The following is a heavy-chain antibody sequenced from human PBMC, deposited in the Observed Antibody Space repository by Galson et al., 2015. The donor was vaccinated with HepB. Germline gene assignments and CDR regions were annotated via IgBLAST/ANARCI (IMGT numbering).Heavy chain of an antibody. CDR3: ARQTCGDYTPIDY. CDR2: VYPGDSNT. J-gene: IGHJ4*02. CDR1: GYSFTNYW. Sequence: QSGAEVKRPGESLKISCKGSGYSFTNYWIGWVRQMPGKGLEWMGIVYPGDSNTRYSPSFQGQVTISADKSISTAYLQWSSLKASDTATYYCARQTCGDYTPIDYWGQGTLVTVSS. V-gene: IGHV5-51*01. D-gene: IGHD4-17*01.